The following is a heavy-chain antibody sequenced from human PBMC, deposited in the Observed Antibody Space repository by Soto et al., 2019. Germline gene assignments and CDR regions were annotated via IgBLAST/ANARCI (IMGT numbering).Heavy chain of an antibody. CDR1: GYTFTSYG. CDR3: ARDTRVGAISYKENYYYGMDV. CDR2: ISAYNGNT. V-gene: IGHV1-18*01. D-gene: IGHD1-26*01. Sequence: ASVKVSCKASGYTFTSYGISWVRQAPGQGLKWMGWISAYNGNTNYAQKLQGRVTMTTDTSTSTAYMELRSLRSDDTAVYYCARDTRVGAISYKENYYYGMDVWGQGTTVTVSS. J-gene: IGHJ6*02.